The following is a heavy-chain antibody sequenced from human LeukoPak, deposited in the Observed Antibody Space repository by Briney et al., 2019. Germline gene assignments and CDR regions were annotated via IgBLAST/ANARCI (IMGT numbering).Heavy chain of an antibody. D-gene: IGHD3-10*01. Sequence: ASVKVSCKASGYTFTGYYIHWVRQAPGQGLECMGWINPNSSDTNYAQKFQGRVTMTRDTSISTAYMELSRLRSDGTAVYYCARGGSGSYFSWLDPWGQGTLVTVSS. CDR3: ARGGSGSYFSWLDP. CDR2: INPNSSDT. V-gene: IGHV1-2*02. CDR1: GYTFTGYY. J-gene: IGHJ5*02.